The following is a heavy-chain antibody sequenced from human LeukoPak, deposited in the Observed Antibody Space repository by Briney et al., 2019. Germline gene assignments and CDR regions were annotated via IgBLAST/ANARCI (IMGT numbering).Heavy chain of an antibody. CDR2: ISSSSSYI. Sequence: GGSLRLSCAASGFTFSRYSMNWVRQAPGKGLEWVSSISSSSSYIYYADSVKGRFIISRDNAKDSLYLQMNSLRAEDTAVYYCARFGMGGAILDYWGQGTLVTVSS. V-gene: IGHV3-21*06. CDR3: ARFGMGGAILDY. D-gene: IGHD1-26*01. J-gene: IGHJ4*02. CDR1: GFTFSRYS.